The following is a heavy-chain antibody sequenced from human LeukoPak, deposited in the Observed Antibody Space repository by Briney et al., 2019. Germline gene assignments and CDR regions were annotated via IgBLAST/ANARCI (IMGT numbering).Heavy chain of an antibody. D-gene: IGHD3-22*01. CDR2: IRSKANSYAT. CDR3: TRRGYYDSSGYHKDY. Sequence: GGSLRLSCAGSGFTFSGSAMHWVRQASGKGLEWVGRIRSKANSYATAYAASVKGRFTISRDDSKNTAYLQMNSLKTEDTAVYYCTRRGYYDSSGYHKDYWGQGTLVTVSS. CDR1: GFTFSGSA. J-gene: IGHJ4*02. V-gene: IGHV3-73*01.